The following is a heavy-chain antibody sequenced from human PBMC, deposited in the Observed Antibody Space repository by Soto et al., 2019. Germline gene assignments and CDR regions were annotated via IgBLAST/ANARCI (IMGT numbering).Heavy chain of an antibody. CDR1: GGTFSSYA. CDR2: IIPIFGTA. Sequence: QVQLVQSGAEVKKPGSSVKVSCKASGGTFSSYAISWVRQAPGQGLEWMVGIIPIFGTANYAQKFQGRVTINADESTSTDYMELSSLRSEDTAVYYCARIDTMVRGVISYGMDVWGQGPTVTVSS. CDR3: ARIDTMVRGVISYGMDV. V-gene: IGHV1-69*01. D-gene: IGHD3-10*01. J-gene: IGHJ6*02.